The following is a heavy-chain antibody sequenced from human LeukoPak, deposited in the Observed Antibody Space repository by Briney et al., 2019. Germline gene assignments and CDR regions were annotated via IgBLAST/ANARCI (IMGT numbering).Heavy chain of an antibody. Sequence: RASETLSLTCTVSGGSISSGSYYWSWIRQPAGKGLEWIGRIYTSGSTNYNPSLKGRVTISVDTSKNQFSLKLSSVTAADTAVYYCASGYCSSTSCIDFDYWGQGTLVTVSS. D-gene: IGHD2-2*01. CDR3: ASGYCSSTSCIDFDY. CDR2: IYTSGST. J-gene: IGHJ4*02. CDR1: GGSISSGSYY. V-gene: IGHV4-61*02.